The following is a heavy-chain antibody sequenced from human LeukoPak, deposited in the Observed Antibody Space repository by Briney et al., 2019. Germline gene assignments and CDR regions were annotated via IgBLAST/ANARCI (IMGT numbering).Heavy chain of an antibody. CDR1: GYTFTSYG. J-gene: IGHJ4*02. CDR3: ARDLARGVGATTPFEY. Sequence: ASVKVSCKASGYTFTSYGISWVRQAPGQGLEWTGWISAYNGNTNYAQKLQGRVTMTTDTSTSTAYMELRSLRSDDTAVYYCARDLARGVGATTPFEYWGQGTLVTVSS. CDR2: ISAYNGNT. V-gene: IGHV1-18*01. D-gene: IGHD1-26*01.